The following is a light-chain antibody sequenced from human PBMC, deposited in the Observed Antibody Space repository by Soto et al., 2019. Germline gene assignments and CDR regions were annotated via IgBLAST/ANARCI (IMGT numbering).Light chain of an antibody. J-gene: IGKJ5*01. CDR1: QSVSSSF. CDR2: GAS. CDR3: QQYGISSIT. Sequence: ENVLTDSPGTLSLSQGEIATLSCRATQSVSSSFLAWYQQKPGQAPRLLIFGASNRATGIPDRFSGSGSETGFTLTISRLEPEDFAVNYCQQYGISSITFGQGTRLEIK. V-gene: IGKV3-20*01.